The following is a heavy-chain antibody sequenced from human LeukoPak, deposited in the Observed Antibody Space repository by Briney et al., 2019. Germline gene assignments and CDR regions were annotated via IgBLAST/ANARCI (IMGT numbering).Heavy chain of an antibody. D-gene: IGHD6-13*01. CDR3: ARDWKGSSWLDY. CDR1: GGSISSSSYY. CDR2: IYYSGST. V-gene: IGHV4-39*07. Sequence: SETLSLTCTVSGGSISSSSYYWGWIRQPPGKGLEWIGSIYYSGSTYYNPSLKSRVTISVDTSKNQFSLKLSSVTAADTAVYYCARDWKGSSWLDYWGQGTLVTVSS. J-gene: IGHJ4*02.